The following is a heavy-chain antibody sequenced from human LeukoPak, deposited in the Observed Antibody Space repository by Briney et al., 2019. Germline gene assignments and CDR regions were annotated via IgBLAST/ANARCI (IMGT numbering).Heavy chain of an antibody. CDR3: AKCYSNYYYYMDV. D-gene: IGHD4-11*01. CDR1: GFTFSSYG. Sequence: GGSLRPSCAASGFTFSSYGMHWVRQAPGKGLEWVAVIWYDGSNKYYADSVKGRFTISRDNSKNTLYLQMNSLRAEDTAVYSCAKCYSNYYYYMDVWSKGTTVTVSS. J-gene: IGHJ6*03. CDR2: IWYDGSNK. V-gene: IGHV3-33*06.